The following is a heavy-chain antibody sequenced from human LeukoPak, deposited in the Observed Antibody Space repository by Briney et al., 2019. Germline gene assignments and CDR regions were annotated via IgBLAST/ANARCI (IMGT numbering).Heavy chain of an antibody. J-gene: IGHJ4*02. CDR2: ISAYNGNT. Sequence: ASVKVSCKASGYTFTSYGISWVRQAPGQGLEWMGWISAYNGNTNYAQKLQGRVTMTTDTSTSTAYMELRSLRSDDTAVYYCARRTGGEPLYYFDYWGQGTLVTVSS. CDR3: ARRTGGEPLYYFDY. CDR1: GYTFTSYG. V-gene: IGHV1-18*01. D-gene: IGHD1-26*01.